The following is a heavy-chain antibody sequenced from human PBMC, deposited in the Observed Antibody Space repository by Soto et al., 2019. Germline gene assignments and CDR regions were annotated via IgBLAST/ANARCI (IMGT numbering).Heavy chain of an antibody. V-gene: IGHV1-18*04. CDR2: ISAYSGNT. CDR3: ARDSSGYYGFNY. D-gene: IGHD3-22*01. Sequence: GASVKVSCKASGYTFTSYYMHWVRQAPGQGLEWMGWISAYSGNTNYAQKLQGRVTMTTDTSTSTAYMELRSLRSDDTAVYYCARDSSGYYGFNYWGQGTLVTVSS. CDR1: GYTFTSYY. J-gene: IGHJ4*02.